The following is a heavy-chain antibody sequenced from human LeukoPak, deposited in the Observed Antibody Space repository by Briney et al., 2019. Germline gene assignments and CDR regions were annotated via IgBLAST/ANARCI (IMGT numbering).Heavy chain of an antibody. CDR3: ARELAAVIPAAGYIDF. CDR1: GFTFSSYG. D-gene: IGHD6-13*01. V-gene: IGHV3-33*01. Sequence: GGSLRLSCAASGFTFSSYGFHWVRQAPGKGLEWVAVIWYDGSDEYYAASVKGRFTVSRDNSKNTLYLQMTSLRAEDTAVYYCARELAAVIPAAGYIDFWGQGTLSPSPQ. J-gene: IGHJ4*02. CDR2: IWYDGSDE.